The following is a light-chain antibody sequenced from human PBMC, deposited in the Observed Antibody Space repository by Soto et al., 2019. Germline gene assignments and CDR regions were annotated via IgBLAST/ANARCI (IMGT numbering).Light chain of an antibody. J-gene: IGKJ4*01. V-gene: IGKV3-15*01. Sequence: IVMTQSPATLSVSLGERATLSCRASQSINSNLAWYQQKPGQAPRLLMFRASIRAAGFPARFSGSGSGTEFNITISSLQSEDSAAYYCQQYNNWPRATFGGGTKVDIK. CDR3: QQYNNWPRAT. CDR2: RAS. CDR1: QSINSN.